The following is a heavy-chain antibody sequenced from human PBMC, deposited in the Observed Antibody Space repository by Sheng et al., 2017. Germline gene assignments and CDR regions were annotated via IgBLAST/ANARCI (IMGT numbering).Heavy chain of an antibody. Sequence: QMQLVQSGPEVKKPGTSVKVSCKASGFTFTSSAMQWVRQARGQRLEWIGWIVVGSGNTNYAQKFQERVTITRDMSTSTAYMELSSLRSEDTAVYYCVAVPFYDYGDYDYFDYWGQGTLVTVSS. CDR2: IVVGSGNT. D-gene: IGHD4-17*01. CDR3: VAVPFYDYGDYDYFDY. V-gene: IGHV1-58*02. CDR1: GFTFTSSA. J-gene: IGHJ4*02.